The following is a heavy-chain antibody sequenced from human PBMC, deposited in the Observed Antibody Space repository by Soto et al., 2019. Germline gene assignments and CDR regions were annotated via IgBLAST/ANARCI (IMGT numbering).Heavy chain of an antibody. CDR3: ARDNYGGQSETFLDD. CDR2: IIPKLGTS. CDR1: GGFYNYS. J-gene: IGHJ4*02. D-gene: IGHD4-17*01. V-gene: IGHV1-69*10. Sequence: SVKVSCKASGGFYNYSVSWVRQAPGQGLEWMGVIIPKLGTSNYAQRLPGRVTITVDKATNTDFLNLTTLTSEDTAVYYCARDNYGGQSETFLDDWGQGTLVTVSS.